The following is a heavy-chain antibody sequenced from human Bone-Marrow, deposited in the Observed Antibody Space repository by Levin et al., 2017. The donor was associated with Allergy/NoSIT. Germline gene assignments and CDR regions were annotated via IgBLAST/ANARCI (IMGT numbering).Heavy chain of an antibody. CDR3: TREDGSTIDY. V-gene: IGHV4-31*03. CDR1: GGSISSGGNY. CDR2: IYHSGNT. J-gene: IGHJ4*02. Sequence: SQTLSLTCTVSGGSISSGGNYWSWIRQQPGKGLEWIGYIYHSGNTYYNPSLKSRVMISVDTSKHQFSLKVSSVTAADTAVYYCTREDGSTIDYWGQGILVTVSS. D-gene: IGHD1/OR15-1a*01.